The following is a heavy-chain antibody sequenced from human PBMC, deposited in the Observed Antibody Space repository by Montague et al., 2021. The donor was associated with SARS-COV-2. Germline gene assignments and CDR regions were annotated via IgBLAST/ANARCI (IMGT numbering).Heavy chain of an antibody. CDR1: GGSISSSSNY. D-gene: IGHD3-10*01. CDR2: IYYSGST. CDR3: ARLVWFGELSSENWFDP. J-gene: IGHJ5*02. Sequence: SETLSLTCTVSGGSISSSSNYWGWIRQPPGKGLEWIGSIYYSGSTYYSSSLKSRVTISVDTSKNQFSLKLNSVTAADTAVYYCARLVWFGELSSENWFDPWGQGTLVTVSS. V-gene: IGHV4-39*01.